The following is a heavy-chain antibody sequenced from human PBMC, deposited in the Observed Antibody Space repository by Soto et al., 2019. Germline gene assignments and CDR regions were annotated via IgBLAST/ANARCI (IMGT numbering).Heavy chain of an antibody. CDR1: GGSINNHY. V-gene: IGHV4-59*11. CDR2: IYYSGST. D-gene: IGHD3-9*01. Sequence: PSETLSLTCTVSGGSINNHYWSWIRQPPGQGLEWIGYIYYSGSTNYNPSLKSRVTMSVDTSKNQFSLKLSSLTAAGTAIYYCARATWFFDYWGQGTLVTVSS. CDR3: ARATWFFDY. J-gene: IGHJ4*02.